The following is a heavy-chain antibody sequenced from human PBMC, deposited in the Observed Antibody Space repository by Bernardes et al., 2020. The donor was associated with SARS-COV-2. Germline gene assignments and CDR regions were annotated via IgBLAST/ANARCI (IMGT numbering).Heavy chain of an antibody. CDR3: ARERGLRILEHVFDP. CDR2: IYSSGTT. V-gene: IGHV4-4*07. Sequence: SETLSLTCTVSGDSISPYYWTWIRQPAGKGLEWIGRIYSSGTTNYNPSLKSRVTMSVDMSKNQFSLKLRSVTAADTAVYFCARERGLRILEHVFDPWGQGTLVTVSS. CDR1: GDSISPYY. J-gene: IGHJ5*02. D-gene: IGHD3-3*01.